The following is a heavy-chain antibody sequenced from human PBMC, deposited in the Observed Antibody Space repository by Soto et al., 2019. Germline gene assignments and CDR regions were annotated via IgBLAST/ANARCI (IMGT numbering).Heavy chain of an antibody. CDR2: MNPNSGNT. D-gene: IGHD3-3*01. CDR1: GYTFTSYD. V-gene: IGHV1-8*01. Sequence: QVQLVQSGAEVRKPGASVKVSCKASGYTFTSYDINWVRQATGQGLEWMGWMNPNSGNTGYAQKFQGRVTMTRNTSISTAYMELSSLRSEDTAVYYCAGGPVLRFLEWLPNWFDPWGQGTLVTVSS. J-gene: IGHJ5*02. CDR3: AGGPVLRFLEWLPNWFDP.